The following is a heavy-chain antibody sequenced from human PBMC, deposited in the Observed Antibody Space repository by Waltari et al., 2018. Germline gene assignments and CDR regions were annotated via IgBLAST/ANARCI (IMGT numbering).Heavy chain of an antibody. V-gene: IGHV1-69*01. CDR2: IIPIFGTA. Sequence: QGLEWMGGIIPIFGTANYAQKFQGRVTITADESTSTAYMELSSLRSEDTAVYYCASLHGPTSRPNFYQDYWGQGTLVTVSS. CDR3: ASLHGPTSRPNFYQDY. D-gene: IGHD2-2*01. J-gene: IGHJ4*02.